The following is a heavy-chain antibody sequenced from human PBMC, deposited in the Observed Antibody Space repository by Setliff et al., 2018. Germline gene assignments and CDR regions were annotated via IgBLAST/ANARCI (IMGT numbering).Heavy chain of an antibody. V-gene: IGHV3-74*01. Sequence: GGSLRLSCAASGFTFSHTWMNWVRQAPGKGLEWVGRVIQVGSGVYADSVKGRSTISRDNSKNNFFLQINNLRAADTATYYCAKDRVNDGFWDFDSWGQGIVVTVSS. D-gene: IGHD1-26*01. CDR1: GFTFSHTW. CDR3: AKDRVNDGFWDFDS. J-gene: IGHJ4*02. CDR2: VIQVGSG.